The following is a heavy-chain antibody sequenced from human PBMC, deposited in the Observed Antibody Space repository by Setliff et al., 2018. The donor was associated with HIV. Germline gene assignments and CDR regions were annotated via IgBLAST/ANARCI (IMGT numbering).Heavy chain of an antibody. D-gene: IGHD3-22*01. CDR2: IHYTGIS. J-gene: IGHJ4*02. CDR3: ARLTTTYYYDSSAYYHPV. CDR1: GGFISNHY. V-gene: IGHV4-59*11. Sequence: SETLSLTCTISGGFISNHYWSWIRQSPGKGLEWIGNIHYTGISDINPSLKRRATISLDRPKIQFSLKLSSVTAADTAVFYCARLTTTYYYDSSAYYHPVWGQGTPVTVSS.